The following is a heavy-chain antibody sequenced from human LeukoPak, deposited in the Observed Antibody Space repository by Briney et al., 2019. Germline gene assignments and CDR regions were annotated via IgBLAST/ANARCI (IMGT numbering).Heavy chain of an antibody. V-gene: IGHV3-23*01. J-gene: IGHJ4*02. D-gene: IGHD5-18*01. Sequence: PGGPLGLSCAASGFTFSSYAMSWVRQGPGKGLEWGSAISGSGGSTYYADSVKGRFTVSRDNSKNTLYLQMNSLRAEDTAVYYCAKATDGLQLWLLYYFDYWGQGTLDTVSS. CDR3: AKATDGLQLWLLYYFDY. CDR1: GFTFSSYA. CDR2: ISGSGGST.